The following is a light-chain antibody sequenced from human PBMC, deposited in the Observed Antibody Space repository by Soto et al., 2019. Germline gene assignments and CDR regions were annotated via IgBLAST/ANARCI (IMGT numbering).Light chain of an antibody. CDR2: DVS. CDR1: QDIGHY. J-gene: IGKJ2*01. Sequence: DIPMTQSPSSLSASVGDRVTITCQASQDIGHYLNWYQQKAGKAPKLLIYDVSNLETGVPSRFSGGGSGTSFTFTISSLQPEDVATYFCQQYARFYTFGQGTKLEI. CDR3: QQYARFYT. V-gene: IGKV1-33*01.